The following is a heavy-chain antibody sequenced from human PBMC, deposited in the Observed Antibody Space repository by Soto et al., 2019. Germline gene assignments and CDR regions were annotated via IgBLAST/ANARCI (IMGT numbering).Heavy chain of an antibody. CDR3: ARNQLERNRGPDYGVTSCSCRPYCYRMDV. CDR1: GGSISSYY. CDR2: IYYSGST. V-gene: IGHV4-59*01. Sequence: PSETLSLTCTVSGGSISSYYWSWIRQPPGKGLEWIGYIYYSGSTNYNPSLKSRVTISVDTSKNQFYLKLSSVTAADTAVYYCARNQLERNRGPDYGVTSCSCRPYCYRMDVRGQGTTVTVSS. J-gene: IGHJ6*02. D-gene: IGHD4-17*01.